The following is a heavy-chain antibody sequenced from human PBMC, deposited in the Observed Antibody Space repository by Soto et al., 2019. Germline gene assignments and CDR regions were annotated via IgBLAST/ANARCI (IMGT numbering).Heavy chain of an antibody. CDR3: AGYYHESNVYVDY. V-gene: IGHV4-39*01. Sequence: SETLSLTCTVSGGSISGSSNNWGWIRQPPGKGLEWIGSIDYSGRTHYNPSLKSRVTISVDTSKSQFSLILSSVTAADTAVYYCAGYYHESNVYVDYWGQGTLDTVS. J-gene: IGHJ4*02. CDR2: IDYSGRT. D-gene: IGHD3-22*01. CDR1: GGSISGSSNN.